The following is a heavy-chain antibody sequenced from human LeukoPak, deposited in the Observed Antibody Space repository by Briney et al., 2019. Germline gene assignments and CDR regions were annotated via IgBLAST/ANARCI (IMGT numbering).Heavy chain of an antibody. CDR3: ARGRVVLEWLSPTYYYYYGMDV. D-gene: IGHD3-3*01. V-gene: IGHV1-18*01. Sequence: VASVKVSCKASGYTFTSYGISWVRQAPGQGLEWMGWISAYNGNTNYAQKLQGRVTMTTDTSTSTAYMELRSLRSDDTAVYYCARGRVVLEWLSPTYYYYYGMDVWGQGTTVTVSS. CDR2: ISAYNGNT. J-gene: IGHJ6*02. CDR1: GYTFTSYG.